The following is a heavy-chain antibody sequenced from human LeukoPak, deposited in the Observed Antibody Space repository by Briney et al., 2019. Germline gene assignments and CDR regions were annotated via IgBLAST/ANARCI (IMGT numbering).Heavy chain of an antibody. CDR2: IYTSGST. CDR3: ARVTTTVRYHYYGMDV. CDR1: GGSISSYY. D-gene: IGHD4-11*01. J-gene: IGHJ6*02. Sequence: PSETLSLTCTVSGGSISSYYWSWIRQPAGKGLEWIGRIYTSGSTNYNPSLKSRLTMSVDTSKNQFSLKLTSVTAADTAVYYCARVTTTVRYHYYGMDVWGQGTTVTVSS. V-gene: IGHV4-4*07.